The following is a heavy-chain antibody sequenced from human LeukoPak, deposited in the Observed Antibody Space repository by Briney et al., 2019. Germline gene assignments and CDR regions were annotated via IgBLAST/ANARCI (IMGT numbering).Heavy chain of an antibody. CDR1: AFTLNYYS. CDR2: ISRRRSTI. Sequence: PGGSLRLSCAASAFTLNYYSMNWVRQAPGEGLEWMSYISRRRSTIYYADSVRGRFTISRDNAENSMYLQMNSLRAEDTAVYYCARDRLTSGSYFFDYWGEGTLVTVSS. CDR3: ARDRLTSGSYFFDY. V-gene: IGHV3-48*01. D-gene: IGHD1-26*01. J-gene: IGHJ4*02.